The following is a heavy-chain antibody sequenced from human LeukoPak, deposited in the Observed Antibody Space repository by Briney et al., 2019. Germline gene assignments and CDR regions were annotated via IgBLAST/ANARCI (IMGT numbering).Heavy chain of an antibody. J-gene: IGHJ4*02. CDR3: AKGYYDYVWGSYYFDY. CDR2: ISGSVGST. V-gene: IGHV3-23*01. Sequence: GGSLRLSCAASGFTFSSYAMSWVRQAPGKGLEWVSAISGSVGSTSYADSVKGRFTISRDNSRDTLYLQMNSLRAEDTAVYYCAKGYYDYVWGSYYFDYWGQGTLVTVSS. CDR1: GFTFSSYA. D-gene: IGHD3-16*01.